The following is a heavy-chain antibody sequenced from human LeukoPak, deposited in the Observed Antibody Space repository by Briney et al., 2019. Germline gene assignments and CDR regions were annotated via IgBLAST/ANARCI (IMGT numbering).Heavy chain of an antibody. Sequence: HTGGSLRLSCAASGFPISTNGMSWVRQAPGKGLEWVSGIVGGDGGTYYADSVKGRFIISRDNSKNTLYVQMNSLRAEDTAVYYCASTDYWGQGTLVTVSS. V-gene: IGHV3-23*01. CDR1: GFPISTNG. J-gene: IGHJ4*02. CDR2: IVGGDGGT. CDR3: ASTDY.